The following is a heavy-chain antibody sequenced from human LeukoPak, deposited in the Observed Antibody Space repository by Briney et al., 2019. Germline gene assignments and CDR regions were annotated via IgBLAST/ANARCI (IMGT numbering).Heavy chain of an antibody. CDR3: AREGPAAGTPYYFDY. D-gene: IGHD6-13*01. CDR1: GYTFTSYA. J-gene: IGHJ4*02. Sequence: ASVKVSCKASGYTFTSYAMHWVRQAPGQRLEWMGWINAGNGNTKYSQKFQGRVTITRDTSASTAYMELSSLRSEDTAVYYCAREGPAAGTPYYFDYWGQGTLVTVSS. V-gene: IGHV1-3*01. CDR2: INAGNGNT.